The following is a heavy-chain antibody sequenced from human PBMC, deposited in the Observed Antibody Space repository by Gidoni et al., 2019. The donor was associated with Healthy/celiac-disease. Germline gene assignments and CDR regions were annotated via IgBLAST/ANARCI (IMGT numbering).Heavy chain of an antibody. CDR1: GFTFGDYA. D-gene: IGHD3-10*01. V-gene: IGHV3-49*04. Sequence: EVQLVESGGGLVQPGRSLRLSCTASGFTFGDYAMSWVRQAPGKGLEWVGFIRSKAYGGTTEYAASVKGRFTISRDDSKSIAYLQMNSLKTEDTAVYYCTRDRGHFGELFFDPWGQGTLVTVSS. CDR3: TRDRGHFGELFFDP. CDR2: IRSKAYGGTT. J-gene: IGHJ5*02.